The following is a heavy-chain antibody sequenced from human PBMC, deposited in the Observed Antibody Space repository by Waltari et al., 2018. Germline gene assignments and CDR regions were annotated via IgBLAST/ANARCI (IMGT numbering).Heavy chain of an antibody. CDR1: GYSISSGYY. CDR2: IYHSGST. J-gene: IGHJ4*02. V-gene: IGHV4-38-2*01. D-gene: IGHD6-13*01. Sequence: QVQLQESGPGLVKPSEPMSLTCAVSGYSISSGYYWGWLRQPPGKGLEWIGSIYHSGSTYYNPSLKSRVTISVDTSKNQFSLKLSSVTAADTAVYYCASLNRRAAAAGVANYWGQGTLVTVSS. CDR3: ASLNRRAAAAGVANY.